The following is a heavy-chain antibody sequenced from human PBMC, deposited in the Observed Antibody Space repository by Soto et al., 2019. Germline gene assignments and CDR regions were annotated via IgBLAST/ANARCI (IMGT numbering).Heavy chain of an antibody. CDR1: GFTFSSYE. V-gene: IGHV3-48*03. J-gene: IGHJ6*02. CDR3: ARDSTTPYYYYGMDV. D-gene: IGHD1-26*01. CDR2: ISSSGSTI. Sequence: PGGSLRLSCAASGFTFSSYEMNWVRQAPGKGLEWVSYISSSGSTIYYADSVKVRFTISRDNAKNSLYLQMNSLRAEDTAVYYCARDSTTPYYYYGMDVWGQGTTVTVSS.